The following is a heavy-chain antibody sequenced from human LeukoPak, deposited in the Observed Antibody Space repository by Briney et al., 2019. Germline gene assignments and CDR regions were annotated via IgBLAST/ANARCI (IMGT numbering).Heavy chain of an antibody. CDR2: IYSGGST. D-gene: IGHD3-22*01. V-gene: IGHV3-53*01. J-gene: IGHJ1*01. Sequence: GGSLGLSCAASGVTVSDKYMSWVRQAPGMGLEWVSVIYSGGSTYYADSVKGRFTISRDSSKNTLYLQMNSLRAEDTAVYYCAKEHCYDNSGYWSWGQGTLVTVSS. CDR1: GVTVSDKY. CDR3: AKEHCYDNSGYWS.